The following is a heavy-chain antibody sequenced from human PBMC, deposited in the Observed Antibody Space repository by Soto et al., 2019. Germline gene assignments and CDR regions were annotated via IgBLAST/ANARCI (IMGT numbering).Heavy chain of an antibody. Sequence: EVPLVESGGGLIQPGGSLRLSCAASGFTVSSNYMSWVRQAPGKGLEWVSVIYSGGSTYYADSVKGRFTISRDNSKNTLYLQMNSLRAEDTAVYYCARARPFYYYYGMDVWGQGTTVTVSS. CDR2: IYSGGST. J-gene: IGHJ6*02. CDR1: GFTVSSNY. V-gene: IGHV3-53*01. CDR3: ARARPFYYYYGMDV.